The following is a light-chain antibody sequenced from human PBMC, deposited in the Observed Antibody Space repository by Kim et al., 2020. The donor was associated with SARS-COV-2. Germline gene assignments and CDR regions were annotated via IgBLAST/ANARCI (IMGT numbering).Light chain of an antibody. Sequence: QPVLTQPPSASGTPGQRVTISCSGSSSNIGGNIVNWYQQLPGTAPKLLIYSNDQRPSGVPDRFSGSKFGTSASLAISGLQSEDEADYYCAAWDDSLNGWVFGGGTQLTVL. CDR3: AAWDDSLNGWV. J-gene: IGLJ3*02. CDR1: SSNIGGNI. V-gene: IGLV1-44*01. CDR2: SND.